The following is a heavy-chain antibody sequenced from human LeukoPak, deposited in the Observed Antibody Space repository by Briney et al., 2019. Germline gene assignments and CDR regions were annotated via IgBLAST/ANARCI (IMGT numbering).Heavy chain of an antibody. D-gene: IGHD5-18*01. CDR2: ISNSGGTT. CDR1: GFTFSSYG. V-gene: IGHV3-23*01. J-gene: IGHJ4*02. CDR3: AKTSPGYTYGLLDY. Sequence: PGGSLRLSCAASGFTFSSYGMHWVRQAPGKGLEWVSCISNSGGTTYHADSVKGRFAISRDTSKNTLYLQMNSLRVEDTAVYYCAKTSPGYTYGLLDYWGQGTLVTVSS.